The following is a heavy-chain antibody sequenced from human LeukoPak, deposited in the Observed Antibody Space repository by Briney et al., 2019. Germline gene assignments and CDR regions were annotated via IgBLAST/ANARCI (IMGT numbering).Heavy chain of an antibody. CDR3: AKPPRGSGSFLIEY. Sequence: LSGGSLRLSCAASGFTFSSCGMHWVRQAPGKGLEWVAVIWNDGSYKYYADSVNGRFTISRDNSENTLYLEMNSLRADDTAVYFCAKPPRGSGSFLIEYWGQGTLVTVSS. J-gene: IGHJ4*02. V-gene: IGHV3-33*06. D-gene: IGHD1-26*01. CDR1: GFTFSSCG. CDR2: IWNDGSYK.